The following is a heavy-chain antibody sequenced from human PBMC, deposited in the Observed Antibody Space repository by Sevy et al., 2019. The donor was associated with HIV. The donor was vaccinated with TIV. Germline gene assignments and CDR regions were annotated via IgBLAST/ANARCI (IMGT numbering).Heavy chain of an antibody. CDR3: AREGCTKPHDY. CDR1: GFTFSKYS. J-gene: IGHJ4*02. D-gene: IGHD2-8*01. CDR2: FSFGCGRI. Sequence: GSLRLSCEASGFTFSKYSMSWVRQAPGKGLEWVSTFSFGCGRINYADSVKGRFTISRDDSKNTLYLQMNSLRAEDTVVYYCAREGCTKPHDYWGQGTLVTVSS. V-gene: IGHV3-23*01.